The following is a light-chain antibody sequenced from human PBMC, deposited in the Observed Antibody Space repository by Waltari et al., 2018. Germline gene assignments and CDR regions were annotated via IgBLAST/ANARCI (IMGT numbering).Light chain of an antibody. J-gene: IGKJ3*01. V-gene: IGKV3-15*01. CDR2: GAA. CDR1: QSVGTN. CDR3: HQYNNWPPFT. Sequence: ETVMTQSPTTLSVSPGEGVPLPCRPSQSVGTNLAWHQHKPGQAARLLIYGAATSAAGIPVRCSGSGSGTEFTLTISGLQSEDFAVYYCHQYNNWPPFTFGPGTKVDI.